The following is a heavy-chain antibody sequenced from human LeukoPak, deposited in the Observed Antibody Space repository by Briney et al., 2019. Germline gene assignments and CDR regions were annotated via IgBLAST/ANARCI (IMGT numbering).Heavy chain of an antibody. Sequence: ASVKVSCKASGYTFTSYGISWVRQAPGQGLEWMGWISAYNGNTNYAQKLQGRVTMTTDTSTSTAYMELRSLRSDDTAVYYCARVRYGSGSYYLDPWGQGTLVTVSS. CDR3: ARVRYGSGSYYLDP. CDR1: GYTFTSYG. D-gene: IGHD3-10*01. J-gene: IGHJ5*02. V-gene: IGHV1-18*01. CDR2: ISAYNGNT.